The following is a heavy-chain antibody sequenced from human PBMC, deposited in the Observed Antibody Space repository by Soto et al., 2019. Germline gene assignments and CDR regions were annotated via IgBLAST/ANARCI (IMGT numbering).Heavy chain of an antibody. J-gene: IGHJ6*02. CDR1: GGTFSSYA. Sequence: QVQLVQSGAEVKKPGSSVKVSCKASGGTFSSYAISWVRQAPGQGLEWMGGIIPIFGTANYAQKFQSRVTITADESTSTAYMELSSLRSEDTAVYYCARDDCSGGSCYPYYYYGMDVWGQGTTVTVSS. V-gene: IGHV1-69*01. D-gene: IGHD2-15*01. CDR3: ARDDCSGGSCYPYYYYGMDV. CDR2: IIPIFGTA.